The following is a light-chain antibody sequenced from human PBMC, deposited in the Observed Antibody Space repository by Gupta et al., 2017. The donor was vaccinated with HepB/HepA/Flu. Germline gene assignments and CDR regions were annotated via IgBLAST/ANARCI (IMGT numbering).Light chain of an antibody. CDR3: GQGAHGHT. V-gene: IGKV2-30*01. CDR1: QSLVFSDGNTF. CDR2: QVS. J-gene: IGKJ4*01. Sequence: DAVLTQSPLSLPVTLGQPASISCRSSQSLVFSDGNTFLHWFQQRPGQSPRRLLYQVSKLDYGVPERFSGSGLGTDFTLRISSGEAEDVAIYYCGQGAHGHTFGGGTKVEIK.